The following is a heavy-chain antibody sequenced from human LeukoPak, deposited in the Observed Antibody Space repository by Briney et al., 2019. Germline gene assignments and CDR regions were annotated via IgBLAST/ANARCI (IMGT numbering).Heavy chain of an antibody. CDR1: GFTFSSYA. J-gene: IGHJ4*02. V-gene: IGHV3-30-3*01. CDR2: ISYDGSNK. CDR3: ARDGARDYYDSSGHFDY. Sequence: GRSLRLSCAASGFTFSSYAMHWVRQAPGKGLEWVAVISYDGSNKYYADSVKGRFTISRDNSKNTLYLQMNSLRAEDTAVYYCARDGARDYYDSSGHFDYWGQGNLVTVSS. D-gene: IGHD3-22*01.